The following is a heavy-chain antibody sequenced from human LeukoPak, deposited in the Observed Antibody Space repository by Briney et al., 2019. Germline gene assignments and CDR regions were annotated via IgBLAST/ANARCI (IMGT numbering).Heavy chain of an antibody. D-gene: IGHD3-22*01. V-gene: IGHV5-51*01. CDR2: IYPGDSDT. CDR3: ARLGLESYDNSGYYYLDG. CDR1: GSRFTKYW. Sequence: GGSLEISWKGSGSRFTKYWIGWGRQLPGKGLEWMGTIYPGDSDTRYRPSFQGQVTISADTSISTAYLQWSSLKASDTAIYYCARLGLESYDNSGYYYLDGWGQGALVTDS. J-gene: IGHJ4*02.